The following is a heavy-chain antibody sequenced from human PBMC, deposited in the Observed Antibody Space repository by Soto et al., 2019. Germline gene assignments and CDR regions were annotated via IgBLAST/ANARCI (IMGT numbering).Heavy chain of an antibody. CDR3: AREWRVRGRRPSPHYGMDV. D-gene: IGHD1-1*01. V-gene: IGHV6-1*01. J-gene: IGHJ6*02. CDR2: TYYRSKWYN. CDR1: GDSVSSNSAA. Sequence: LQTLSLTCAISGDSVSSNSAAWNWIRPSPSRGLEWLGRTYYRSKWYNDYAVSVKSRITINPDTSKNQFSLQLNSVTPEDTAVYYCAREWRVRGRRPSPHYGMDVWGQGTTVTVSS.